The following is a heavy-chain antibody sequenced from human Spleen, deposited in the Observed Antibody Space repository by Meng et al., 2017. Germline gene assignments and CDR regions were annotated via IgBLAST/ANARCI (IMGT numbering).Heavy chain of an antibody. Sequence: GESLKISCAASGFTFSSYEMNWVRQAPGKGLEWVSYISSSGSTIYYADSVKGRFTISRDNAKNSLYLQMNSLRAEDTAVYYCASWGDNILFGLVDYYFDYWGQGTRVTVSS. V-gene: IGHV3-48*03. CDR1: GFTFSSYE. CDR2: ISSSGSTI. J-gene: IGHJ4*02. D-gene: IGHD3-3*01. CDR3: ASWGDNILFGLVDYYFDY.